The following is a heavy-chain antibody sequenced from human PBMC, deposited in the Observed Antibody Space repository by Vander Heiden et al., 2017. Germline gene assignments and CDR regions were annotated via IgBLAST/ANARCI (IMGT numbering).Heavy chain of an antibody. D-gene: IGHD2-15*01. CDR2: INSDGSST. J-gene: IGHJ4*02. V-gene: IGHV3-74*01. CDR1: GFTFSSYG. Sequence: EVQLVESGGGLHQPGGYLRLPCPASGFTFSSYGRHCARPAPGKGLVWVSCINSDGSSTSYAGSVKGRFTISRDNAKNTLYMKMNSLRAEDTSVYYCVRDFWRWWDWGQGTMVTVSS. CDR3: VRDFWRWWD.